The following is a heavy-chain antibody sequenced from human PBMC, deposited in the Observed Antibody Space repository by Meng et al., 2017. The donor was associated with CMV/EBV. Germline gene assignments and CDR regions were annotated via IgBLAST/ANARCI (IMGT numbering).Heavy chain of an antibody. CDR2: IYSGGST. D-gene: IGHD5-18*01. CDR1: GFTVSSNY. Sequence: ESLKISCAASGFTVSSNYMSWVRQAPGKGLEWVSVIYSGGSTYYADSVKGRFTISRDNSKNTLYLQMNSLRAEDTAVYYCASGTAMELGFDYWGQGTLVTVSS. CDR3: ASGTAMELGFDY. J-gene: IGHJ4*02. V-gene: IGHV3-53*01.